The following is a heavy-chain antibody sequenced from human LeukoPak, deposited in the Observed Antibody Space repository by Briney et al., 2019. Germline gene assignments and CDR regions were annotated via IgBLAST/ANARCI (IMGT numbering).Heavy chain of an antibody. J-gene: IGHJ4*02. CDR1: GGSISSYC. V-gene: IGHV4-59*01. CDR2: VYYSGST. D-gene: IGHD1-26*01. CDR3: ARGSIVGATPYFDY. Sequence: SETLSLTCTVSGGSISSYCWSWIRQPPGKGLEWIGYVYYSGSTKYDPSLKSRVTISVDTSKNQFSLKLISVTTADTAVYYCARGSIVGATPYFDYWGQGTLVTVSS.